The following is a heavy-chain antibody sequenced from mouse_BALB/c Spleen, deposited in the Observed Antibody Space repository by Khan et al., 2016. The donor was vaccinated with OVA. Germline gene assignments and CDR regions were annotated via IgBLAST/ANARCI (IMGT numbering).Heavy chain of an antibody. CDR3: ARDASTWDFFFPY. Sequence: VQLQQSGPELVEPGASVKMSCKASGYTFTNYVIHWVKQKPGQGLEWIGYINPYNAATRYNEKFKGKATLTSDISSTTAYMELSSLTSEDSAVYYCARDASTWDFFFPYWGQGTLVTVSA. D-gene: IGHD4-1*01. V-gene: IGHV1S136*01. J-gene: IGHJ3*01. CDR2: INPYNAAT. CDR1: GYTFTNYV.